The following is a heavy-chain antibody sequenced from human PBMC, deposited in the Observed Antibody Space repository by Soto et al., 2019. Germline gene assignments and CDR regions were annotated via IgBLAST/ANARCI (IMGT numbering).Heavy chain of an antibody. Sequence: QVQLVESGGGVVQPGRSLRLSCAASGFTFSSYAMHWVRQAPGKGLEWVAVISYDGSNKYYADSVKGRFTISRDNSKHTLYLQMNSLRAEDTAVYYCARGRQYVWGSYRYDWFDPWGQGTLVTVSS. D-gene: IGHD3-16*02. CDR1: GFTFSSYA. CDR2: ISYDGSNK. V-gene: IGHV3-30-3*01. CDR3: ARGRQYVWGSYRYDWFDP. J-gene: IGHJ5*02.